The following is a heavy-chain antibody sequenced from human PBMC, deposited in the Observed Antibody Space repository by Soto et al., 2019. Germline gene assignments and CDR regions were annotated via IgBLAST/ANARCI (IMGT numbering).Heavy chain of an antibody. CDR2: IIPIFGTA. Sequence: GASVKLYCKASGGTFSSYAISWVRQAPGQGLEWMGGIIPIFGTANYAQKFQGRVTITADESTSTAYMEQSSLRSEDTAVYYCARDKPGNVHTTDWYFDLWGRGTLVTVSS. V-gene: IGHV1-69*13. J-gene: IGHJ2*01. D-gene: IGHD1-1*01. CDR3: ARDKPGNVHTTDWYFDL. CDR1: GGTFSSYA.